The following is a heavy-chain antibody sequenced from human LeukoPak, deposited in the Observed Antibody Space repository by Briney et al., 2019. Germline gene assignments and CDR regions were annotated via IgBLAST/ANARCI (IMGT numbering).Heavy chain of an antibody. J-gene: IGHJ4*02. V-gene: IGHV1-3*01. CDR3: ARARWTSTATTYYLDH. Sequence: ASVKVSCKASGYTFTSYAIQWVRQAPGQRLEWMGCIDAGNGKTKYSQNFQGRVTITSDTSATTAYMDLSSLRSEDTAVYYCARARWTSTATTYYLDHWGQGTLVTVSP. CDR1: GYTFTSYA. CDR2: IDAGNGKT. D-gene: IGHD4-17*01.